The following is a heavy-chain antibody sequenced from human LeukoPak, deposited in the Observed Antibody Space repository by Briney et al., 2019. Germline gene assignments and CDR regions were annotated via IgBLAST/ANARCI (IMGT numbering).Heavy chain of an antibody. CDR1: GGSFSNYY. Sequence: SETLSLTCAVYGGSFSNYYWSWIRQSPGKGLEWIGEINDSGTINYNPSLMSRVTVSVDKSKNQFSLKLSSATAADSAVYYCARRWNYGRNYYIDVWGKGATVSVSS. J-gene: IGHJ6*03. CDR2: INDSGTI. V-gene: IGHV4-34*01. D-gene: IGHD1-7*01. CDR3: ARRWNYGRNYYIDV.